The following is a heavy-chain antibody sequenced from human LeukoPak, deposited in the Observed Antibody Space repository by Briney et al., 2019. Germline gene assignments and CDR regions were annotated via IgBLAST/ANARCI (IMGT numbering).Heavy chain of an antibody. V-gene: IGHV4-4*07. CDR3: AKDSTGPYYYDSSGYYYGGY. CDR2: IYTSGST. J-gene: IGHJ4*02. D-gene: IGHD3-22*01. CDR1: GGSIHSYL. Sequence: PSETLSLTCTVSGGSIHSYLWSWIRQPPGKGLEWIGRIYTSGSTNYNPSLKSRATISVDTSKNQFSLKLSSVTAADTAVYYCAKDSTGPYYYDSSGYYYGGYWGQGTPVTVSS.